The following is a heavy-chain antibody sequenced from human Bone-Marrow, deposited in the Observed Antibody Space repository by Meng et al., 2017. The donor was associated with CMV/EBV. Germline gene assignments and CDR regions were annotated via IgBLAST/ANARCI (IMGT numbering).Heavy chain of an antibody. J-gene: IGHJ6*02. V-gene: IGHV4-34*01. CDR2: INHSGST. CDR1: GGSFSGYY. Sequence: SEPLSLTCAVYGGSFSGYYWSWIRQPPGKGLEWIGEINHSGSTNYNPSLKSRVTISVDTSKNQFSLKLSSVTAADTAVYYCARGAGYGMDVWGQGTTVTVSS. CDR3: ARGAGYGMDV. D-gene: IGHD6-25*01.